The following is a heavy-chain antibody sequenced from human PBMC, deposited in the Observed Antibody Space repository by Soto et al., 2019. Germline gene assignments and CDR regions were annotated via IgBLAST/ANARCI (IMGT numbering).Heavy chain of an antibody. J-gene: IGHJ4*02. V-gene: IGHV1-69*01. CDR1: GGTFSSYA. CDR2: IIPIFGTA. CDR3: ARDRYDFWSGYGNYFDY. Sequence: SVKASCKASGGTFSSYAISWVQQAPGQGLEWMGGIIPIFGTANYAQKFQGRVTITADESTSTAYMELSSLRSEDTAVYYCARDRYDFWSGYGNYFDYWGQGTLVTVSS. D-gene: IGHD3-3*01.